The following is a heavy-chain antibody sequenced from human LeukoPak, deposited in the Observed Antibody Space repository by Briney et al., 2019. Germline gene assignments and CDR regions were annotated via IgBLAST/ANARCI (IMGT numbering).Heavy chain of an antibody. Sequence: GASLRLSCAASGFTFSSYAMTWVRQAQGKGLEWVGTISGSGDTTYCADSVKGRFTISRDNSKNTLYLQMNSLRAEDTAVYYCAKGKSYCGGDCCNYWGQGTLVTVSS. D-gene: IGHD2-21*02. CDR1: GFTFSSYA. J-gene: IGHJ4*02. CDR2: ISGSGDTT. V-gene: IGHV3-23*01. CDR3: AKGKSYCGGDCCNY.